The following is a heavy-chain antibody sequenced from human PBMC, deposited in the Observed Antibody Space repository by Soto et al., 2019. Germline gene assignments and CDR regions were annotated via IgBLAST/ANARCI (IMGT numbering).Heavy chain of an antibody. J-gene: IGHJ6*02. Sequence: GSVKVSCKAFGYTFTTYGINWVRQAPGQGLEWMGWVSPYNGDTTYAQKVQGRVTMTTDTSTRTAYLELRSLRYDDTAVYYCAREVGHMDVWGQGTTVTVSS. CDR2: VSPYNGDT. V-gene: IGHV1-18*04. CDR3: AREVGHMDV. CDR1: GYTFTTYG.